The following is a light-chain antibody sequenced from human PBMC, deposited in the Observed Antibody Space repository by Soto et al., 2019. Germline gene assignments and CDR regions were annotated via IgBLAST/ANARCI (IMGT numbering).Light chain of an antibody. V-gene: IGKV3D-20*02. CDR1: RSVNNNY. J-gene: IGKJ1*01. CDR2: GAS. Sequence: EIVLTQSPGTLSLSPGERATLSCRASRSVNNNYLAWYQQKPGQAPRLLIFGASSRATGIPARFSGSGSGTDFTLTISSLEPEDFAVYYCQQRSNWLQTFGQGTKVDIK. CDR3: QQRSNWLQT.